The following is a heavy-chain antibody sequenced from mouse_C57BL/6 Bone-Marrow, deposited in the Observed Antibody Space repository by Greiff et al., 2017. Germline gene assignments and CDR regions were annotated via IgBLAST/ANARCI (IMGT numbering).Heavy chain of an antibody. CDR1: GYTFTGYW. CDR2: ILPGSGST. Sequence: QVQLKESGAELMKPGASVKLSCKATGYTFTGYWIEWVKQRPGHGLEWIGEILPGSGSTNYNEKFKGKATFPADPSSNTAYMQLSSLTTEYSAIYYCARRSYDGYYLCRWGQGTTLTVSS. D-gene: IGHD2-3*01. CDR3: ARRSYDGYYLCR. V-gene: IGHV1-9*01. J-gene: IGHJ2*01.